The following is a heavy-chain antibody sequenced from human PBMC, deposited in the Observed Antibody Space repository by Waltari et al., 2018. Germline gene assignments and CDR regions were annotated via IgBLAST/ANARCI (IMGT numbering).Heavy chain of an antibody. D-gene: IGHD3-3*01. Sequence: EVQLVESGGGLVQPGGSLRLPCAASGFTLRSYALRWVRQAPGKGLEWVSAISGSGGSTYYADSVKCRFTISRDNSKNTLYLQMNSLRAEDTAVYYCAKIKEWLLYDYWGQGTLVTVSS. CDR2: ISGSGGST. CDR3: AKIKEWLLYDY. V-gene: IGHV3-23*04. CDR1: GFTLRSYA. J-gene: IGHJ4*02.